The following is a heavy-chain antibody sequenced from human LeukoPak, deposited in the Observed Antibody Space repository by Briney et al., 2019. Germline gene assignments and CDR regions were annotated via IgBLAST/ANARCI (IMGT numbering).Heavy chain of an antibody. CDR3: ARATAMVIDY. CDR2: IRYDGSNK. CDR1: GFTFSSYG. D-gene: IGHD5-18*01. J-gene: IGHJ4*02. Sequence: GGSLRLSCAASGFTFSSYGMHWVRQAPGKGLEWVAFIRYDGSNKYYADSVKGRFTISRDNSKNTLYLQMNSLRAEDTAVYYCARATAMVIDYWGQGTLVTVSS. V-gene: IGHV3-30*02.